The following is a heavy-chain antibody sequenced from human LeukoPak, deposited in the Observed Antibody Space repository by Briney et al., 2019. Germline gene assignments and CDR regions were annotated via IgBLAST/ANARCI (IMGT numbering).Heavy chain of an antibody. J-gene: IGHJ4*02. Sequence: GGSLRLSCAASGFTFTSYGMHWVRQAPGKGLEWVAFIRYDGSQKFYADFVKGRFTISRDNSKNTLYLQMNSLKTEDTAVYYCTTDPYISSSAQDDYWGQGTLVTVSS. D-gene: IGHD6-6*01. CDR3: TTDPYISSSAQDDY. CDR1: GFTFTSYG. CDR2: IRYDGSQK. V-gene: IGHV3-30*02.